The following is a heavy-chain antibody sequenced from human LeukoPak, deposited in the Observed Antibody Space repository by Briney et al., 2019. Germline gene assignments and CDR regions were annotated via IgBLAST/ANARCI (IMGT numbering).Heavy chain of an antibody. CDR2: IYPGDSDT. CDR3: ARGGYYYDSSGYYLGDFDY. J-gene: IGHJ4*02. CDR1: GYGFTSYW. V-gene: IGHV5-51*01. Sequence: ESLKFFSRTSGYGFTSYWIGCLRQMPGKGLEWMMIIYPGDSDTRYSPSFQGQVTISADKSISTAYLQWSSLKASDTAMYYCARGGYYYDSSGYYLGDFDYWGQGTLVTVSS. D-gene: IGHD3-22*01.